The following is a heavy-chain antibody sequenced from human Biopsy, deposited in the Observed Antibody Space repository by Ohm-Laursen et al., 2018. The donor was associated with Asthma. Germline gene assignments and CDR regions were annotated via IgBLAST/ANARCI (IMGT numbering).Heavy chain of an antibody. CDR2: ISPIFGST. V-gene: IGHV1-69*01. CDR1: GGTFNNYA. Sequence: SSVKASCKPSGGTFNNYAINWVRQAPGQGLEWMGGISPIFGSTAYAQKFQGRVTITADVFTSTVYMELSGLRSEDTAVLYCAKARCYYYYCDMEVWGPGTAITVSS. J-gene: IGHJ6*02. CDR3: AKARCYYYYCDMEV.